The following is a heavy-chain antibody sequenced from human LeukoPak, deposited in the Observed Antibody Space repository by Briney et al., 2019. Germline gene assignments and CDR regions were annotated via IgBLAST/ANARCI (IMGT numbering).Heavy chain of an antibody. Sequence: PGGSLRLSCAASGFTFSSYSMNWVRQAPGKGLEWVSSISSSSSYIYYADSVKGRFTISRDNAKNSLYLDMNSLRAEDTAVYYCARGHTAVTRHFDFWGQGTLVTVSP. CDR1: GFTFSSYS. CDR2: ISSSSSYI. J-gene: IGHJ4*02. V-gene: IGHV3-21*01. D-gene: IGHD4-17*01. CDR3: ARGHTAVTRHFDF.